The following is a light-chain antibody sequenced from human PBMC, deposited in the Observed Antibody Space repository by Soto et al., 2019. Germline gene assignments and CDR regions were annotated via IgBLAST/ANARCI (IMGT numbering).Light chain of an antibody. CDR3: NSYTSSSTYV. J-gene: IGLJ1*01. CDR2: DVT. V-gene: IGLV2-14*03. Sequence: QSAPTQPAPVSGSPGPSVTISCPGTNNDVGGFNYVTWYQQHPGKAPKLMIYDVTNRPSGVSYRFSGSESGNTASLTISGLQAEDEADYYCNSYTSSSTYVFGTGTKVTVL. CDR1: NNDVGGFNY.